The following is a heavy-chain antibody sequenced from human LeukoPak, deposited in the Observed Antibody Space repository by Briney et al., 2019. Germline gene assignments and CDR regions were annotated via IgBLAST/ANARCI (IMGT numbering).Heavy chain of an antibody. CDR3: AGSSLGTITEGPFDY. CDR2: INVYNGNI. J-gene: IGHJ4*02. CDR1: GYTFSSYG. D-gene: IGHD5-12*01. Sequence: ASVKVSCKASGYTFSSYGFYWVRHPPAQGLERMGWINVYNGNINYAHKLQGRVSMTTATYTTTSYMELRRLTSDDTAHYYCAGSSLGTITEGPFDYWGQGTLVTVSS. V-gene: IGHV1-18*01.